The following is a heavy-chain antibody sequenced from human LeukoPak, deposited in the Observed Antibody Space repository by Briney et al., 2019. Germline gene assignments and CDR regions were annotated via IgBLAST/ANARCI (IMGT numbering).Heavy chain of an antibody. V-gene: IGHV4-4*07. CDR1: GGSISSYY. CDR3: ARDGGARDDGYFDY. CDR2: IYTSGST. J-gene: IGHJ4*02. Sequence: SETLSLTCTVSGGSISSYYWSWIRQPAGKGLEWIGRIYTSGSTNYNTSLKSRVTMSVDTSKNQFSLKLSSVTAADTAVYYCARDGGARDDGYFDYWGQGTLVTVSS. D-gene: IGHD3-3*01.